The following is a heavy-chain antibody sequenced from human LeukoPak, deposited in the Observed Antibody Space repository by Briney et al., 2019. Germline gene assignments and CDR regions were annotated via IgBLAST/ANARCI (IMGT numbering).Heavy chain of an antibody. D-gene: IGHD4-23*01. CDR3: ARGTDGNLKYYMDV. Sequence: ASVKVSCKASGYTFTTYAMKWVRQAPGQGLEWMGWISTDTGNPTYVQGFTGRFVFSLDTSVSTAYLQISGLKAEDTAVYYCARGTDGNLKYYMDVWGKGTTVTVSS. CDR1: GYTFTTYA. J-gene: IGHJ6*03. CDR2: ISTDTGNP. V-gene: IGHV7-4-1*02.